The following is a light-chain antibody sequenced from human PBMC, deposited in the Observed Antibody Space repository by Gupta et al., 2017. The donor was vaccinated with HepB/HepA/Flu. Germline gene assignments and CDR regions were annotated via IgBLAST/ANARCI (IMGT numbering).Light chain of an antibody. V-gene: IGLV2-11*01. J-gene: IGLJ3*02. CDR3: CSYAGSNTNWV. CDR1: SSDVGGYNY. Sequence: QSALTQPRSVSGSPGQSVTISSTGTSSDVGGYNYVSWYQQHPGKAPKLMIYDVTKRPSGVPDRFSGSKSGNTASLTISGLQAEDEADYYCCSYAGSNTNWVFGGGTKVTVL. CDR2: DVT.